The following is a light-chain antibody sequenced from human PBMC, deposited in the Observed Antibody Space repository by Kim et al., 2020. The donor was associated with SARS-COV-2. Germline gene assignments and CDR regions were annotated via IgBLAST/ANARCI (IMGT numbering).Light chain of an antibody. CDR2: GKN. CDR1: SLRSYY. Sequence: SSELTQDPAVSVALGQTVRITCQGDSLRSYYASWYQQKPGQAPVLVIYGKNNRPSGIPDRFSGSNSGNTTSLTITGAQAEDEADYYCNSRDSSGNPRWVFGGGTKLTVL. J-gene: IGLJ3*02. CDR3: NSRDSSGNPRWV. V-gene: IGLV3-19*01.